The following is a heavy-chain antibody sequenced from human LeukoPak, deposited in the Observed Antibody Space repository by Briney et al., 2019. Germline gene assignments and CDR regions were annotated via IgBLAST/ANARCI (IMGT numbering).Heavy chain of an antibody. J-gene: IGHJ4*02. CDR1: EFTFSSYW. V-gene: IGHV3-7*01. Sequence: GGSLRLSCAASEFTFSSYWMSWVRQAPGKGLEWVANIKQDGGEKYYLDSVKGRFTVSRDNAKNSLYLQMNSLRAEDTAVYYCARSGFGIDDFWSGYYRDWGQGTLVTVSS. CDR3: ARSGFGIDDFWSGYYRD. CDR2: IKQDGGEK. D-gene: IGHD3-3*01.